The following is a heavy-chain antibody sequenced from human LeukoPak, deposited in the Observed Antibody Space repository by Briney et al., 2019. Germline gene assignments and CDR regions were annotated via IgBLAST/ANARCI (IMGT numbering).Heavy chain of an antibody. Sequence: SETLSRTCTVSGGSISSYYWSWIRQPPGKGLEWIGYIYYSGSTNYNPSLKSRVTISVDTSKNQFSLKLSSVTAADTAVYYCARDGGFTYYDSSGFDYWGQGTLVTVSS. J-gene: IGHJ4*02. CDR2: IYYSGST. CDR3: ARDGGFTYYDSSGFDY. CDR1: GGSISSYY. V-gene: IGHV4-59*01. D-gene: IGHD3-22*01.